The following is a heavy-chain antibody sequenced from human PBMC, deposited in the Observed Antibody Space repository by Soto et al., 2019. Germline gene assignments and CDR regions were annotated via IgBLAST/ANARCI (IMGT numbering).Heavy chain of an antibody. V-gene: IGHV4-4*02. J-gene: IGHJ5*02. CDR1: GGSISNNRW. CDR3: AGQWAAGYGAFDP. D-gene: IGHD3-9*01. Sequence: QVKLQESGPGLEKPSGTLSLTCAVSGGSISNNRWWTWVRQAPGKGLEWIGEIHDRGSTNYNLSLKSRATVXXXXXXXXXXXXXXXXXXXXXXXXYCAGQWAAGYGAFDPWGQGTLVTVSS. CDR2: IHDRGST.